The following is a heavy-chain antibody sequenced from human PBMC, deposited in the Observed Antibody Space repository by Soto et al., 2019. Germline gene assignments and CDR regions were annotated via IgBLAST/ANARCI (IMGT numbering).Heavy chain of an antibody. V-gene: IGHV4-4*07. CDR2: IYTSGST. D-gene: IGHD4-4*01. CDR1: GGSISSYY. Sequence: SETLSLTCTVSGGSISSYYWSWIRQPAGKGLEWIGRIYTSGSTNYNPSLKSRVTMSVDTSKNQFSLKLSSVTAADTAVYYCARGRYDYSNYGNWFDPWGQGTLVTISS. J-gene: IGHJ5*02. CDR3: ARGRYDYSNYGNWFDP.